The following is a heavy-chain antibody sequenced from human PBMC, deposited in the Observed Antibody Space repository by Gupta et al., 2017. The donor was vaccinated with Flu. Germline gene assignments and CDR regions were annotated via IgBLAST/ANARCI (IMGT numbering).Heavy chain of an antibody. Sequence: QVHLQQWGAGLLKPSETVSLTCAVYGGSFSGHYWSWIRQPPGKGLEWIGEINNIGSTNYNPSLKRRVTRSVDTSKNQFTWKLRSVTAADTAVYYCAGKPPPSGIVSFDWSIKYGNDFDPWGQGTMVIVSS. V-gene: IGHV4-34*02. J-gene: IGHJ5*02. CDR1: GGSFSGHY. CDR3: AGKPPPSGIVSFDWSIKYGNDFDP. CDR2: INNIGST. D-gene: IGHD3-9*01.